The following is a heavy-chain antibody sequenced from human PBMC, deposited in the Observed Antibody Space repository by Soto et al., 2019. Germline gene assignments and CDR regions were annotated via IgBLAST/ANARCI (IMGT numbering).Heavy chain of an antibody. CDR1: GDSIRIGGYY. J-gene: IGHJ5*02. CDR3: ARTVHQGAYDDL. Sequence: QVPLQESGPGLVRPSQTLSLTCTGSGDSIRIGGYYWSWLRQRPEKGLELIGYIYHDGTTYYNPSVDNRLSLSIDTSKNLLSRGRTSVTAADTAVYYCARTVHQGAYDDLWGQGTRVTVSS. CDR2: IYHDGTT. V-gene: IGHV4-31*03. D-gene: IGHD5-12*01.